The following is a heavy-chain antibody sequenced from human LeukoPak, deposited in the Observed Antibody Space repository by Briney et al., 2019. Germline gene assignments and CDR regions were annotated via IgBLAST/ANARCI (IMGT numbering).Heavy chain of an antibody. CDR2: IYTSGST. D-gene: IGHD3-10*01. Sequence: PSETLSLTCTVSGGSISSYYWSWIRQPAGKGLEWIGRIYTSGSTNYNPSLKSRVTMSVDTSKNQFSLNLSSVTAADTAVYYCARDSYYYGSGSYPLDYWGQGTLVTVSS. CDR3: ARDSYYYGSGSYPLDY. CDR1: GGSISSYY. J-gene: IGHJ4*02. V-gene: IGHV4-4*07.